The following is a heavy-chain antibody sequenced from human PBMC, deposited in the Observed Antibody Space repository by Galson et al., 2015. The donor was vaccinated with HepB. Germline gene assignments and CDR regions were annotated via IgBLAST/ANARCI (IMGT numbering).Heavy chain of an antibody. CDR3: ARAASSSADDLDY. D-gene: IGHD6-13*01. CDR1: GFTFSRYT. Sequence: SLRLSCAASGFTFSRYTMTWVRQAPGKGLEWVSGISAGGGSTYYADSVKGRFTISRDNSKNTLYLQMNSLRAEDTAVYYCARAASSSADDLDYWGQGTLVTVSS. CDR2: ISAGGGST. V-gene: IGHV3-23*01. J-gene: IGHJ4*02.